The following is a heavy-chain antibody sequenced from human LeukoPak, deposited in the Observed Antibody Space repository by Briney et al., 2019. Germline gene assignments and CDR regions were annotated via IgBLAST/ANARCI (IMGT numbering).Heavy chain of an antibody. D-gene: IGHD6-19*01. J-gene: IGHJ4*02. V-gene: IGHV2-70*11. CDR3: ARTPYSSGWYFVGFDY. CDR2: IDWDDDK. CDR1: GGSISSYYW. Sequence: TLSLTCTVSGGSISSYYWSWIRQPPGKALEWLARIDWDDDKYYSTSLKTRLTISKDTSKNQVVLTMTNMDPVDTATYYCARTPYSSGWYFVGFDYWGQGTLVTVSS.